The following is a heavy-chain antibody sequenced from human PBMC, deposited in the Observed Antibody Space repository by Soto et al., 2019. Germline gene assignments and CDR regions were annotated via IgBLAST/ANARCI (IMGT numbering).Heavy chain of an antibody. V-gene: IGHV3-49*03. D-gene: IGHD5-12*01. CDR3: TRDTEWLRLIWGALNDY. J-gene: IGHJ4*02. Sequence: GGSLRLSCTASGFTFGDYAMSWFRQAPGKGLEWVGFIRSKAYGGTTEYAASVKGRFTISRDDSKSIAYLQMNSLKTEDTAVYYCTRDTEWLRLIWGALNDYWGQGTLVTAPQ. CDR2: IRSKAYGGTT. CDR1: GFTFGDYA.